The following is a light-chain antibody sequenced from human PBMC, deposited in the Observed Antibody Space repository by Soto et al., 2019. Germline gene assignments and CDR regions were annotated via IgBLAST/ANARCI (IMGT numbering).Light chain of an antibody. CDR1: SCNIGAGYD. V-gene: IGLV1-40*01. J-gene: IGLJ2*01. CDR3: QSYDSSLSGYVV. Sequence: QSVLTQPPSVSGAPGQRVTISCTGSSCNIGAGYDVHWYQQLPGTAPKLLIYGNSNRPSGVPDRFSGSKSGTSASPAITGLQAEDEADYYCQSYDSSLSGYVVFGGGTKLTVL. CDR2: GNS.